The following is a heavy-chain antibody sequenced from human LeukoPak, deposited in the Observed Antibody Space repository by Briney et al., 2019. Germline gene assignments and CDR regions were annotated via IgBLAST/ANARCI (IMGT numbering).Heavy chain of an antibody. J-gene: IGHJ4*02. V-gene: IGHV4-39*07. CDR1: GGSISSGSYY. CDR3: ARDTIGIGLRLGEYTDY. D-gene: IGHD3-16*01. Sequence: SDTLSLTCTVSGGSISSGSYYWGWIRQPPGKGLEWIGSIYYSGTAYYNPSLKSRVTISVGTSKKQFSLKLSSVTAADTAVYYCARDTIGIGLRLGEYTDYWGQGILVTVSS. CDR2: IYYSGTA.